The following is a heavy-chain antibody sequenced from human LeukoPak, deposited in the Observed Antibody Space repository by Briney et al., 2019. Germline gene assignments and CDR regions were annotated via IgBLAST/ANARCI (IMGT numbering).Heavy chain of an antibody. J-gene: IGHJ4*02. D-gene: IGHD6-13*01. Sequence: SETLSLTCSVSGGSISSYYWNWIRQTPGKGLEWIGYIYYSGSTNYNPSLKSRVTISVETSKNEFSLKLRSVTAADTAVYYCARVTGYRIEDYFDYWGQGTLVTVSS. CDR1: GGSISSYY. CDR3: ARVTGYRIEDYFDY. CDR2: IYYSGST. V-gene: IGHV4-59*01.